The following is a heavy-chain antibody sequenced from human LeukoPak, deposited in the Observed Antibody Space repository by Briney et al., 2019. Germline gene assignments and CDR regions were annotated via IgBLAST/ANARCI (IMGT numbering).Heavy chain of an antibody. J-gene: IGHJ4*02. CDR1: GYTLTELS. Sequence: ASVKVSCKVSGYTLTELSMHWVRQAPGKGLEWMGGFGPEDGETIYAQKFQGRVTMTEDTSTDTAYMELSSLRSEDTAVYYCATGPVAVAGPLFDYWGQGTLVTVSS. CDR2: FGPEDGET. V-gene: IGHV1-24*01. CDR3: ATGPVAVAGPLFDY. D-gene: IGHD6-19*01.